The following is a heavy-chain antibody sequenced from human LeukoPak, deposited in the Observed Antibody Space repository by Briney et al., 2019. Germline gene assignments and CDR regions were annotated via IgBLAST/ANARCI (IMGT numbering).Heavy chain of an antibody. V-gene: IGHV1-8*01. CDR2: MNPNSGNT. CDR1: GYTFTSYD. Sequence: ASVKVSCKASGYTFTSYDINWVRQATGQGLEWMGWMNPNSGNTGYAQKFQGRVTMTRNTSISTAYMELSSLRSEDTAVYYCAKGRTIFGVYYFDYWGQGTLVTVSS. CDR3: AKGRTIFGVYYFDY. J-gene: IGHJ4*02. D-gene: IGHD3-3*01.